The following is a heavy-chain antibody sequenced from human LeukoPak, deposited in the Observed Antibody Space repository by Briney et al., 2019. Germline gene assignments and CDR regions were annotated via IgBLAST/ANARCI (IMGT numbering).Heavy chain of an antibody. CDR2: INPTGGST. J-gene: IGHJ4*02. CDR1: GYTFTSYY. Sequence: ASVKVSCKASGYTFTSYYMHWVRQAPGQGLEWMGLINPTGGSTGYAQKFQGRVTMTRDMSTSTAYMELSSLRSEDTAVYYCAREGEMATTRGYFDYWGQGTLVTVSS. CDR3: AREGEMATTRGYFDY. V-gene: IGHV1-46*01. D-gene: IGHD5-24*01.